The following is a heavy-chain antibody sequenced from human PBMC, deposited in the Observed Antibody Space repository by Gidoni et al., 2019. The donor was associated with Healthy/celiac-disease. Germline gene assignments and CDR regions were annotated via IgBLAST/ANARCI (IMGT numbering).Heavy chain of an antibody. CDR3: AKDLLTYYYDSRGYRPMGAFDI. D-gene: IGHD3-22*01. Sequence: EVQLVESGGGLVQPGRSLRLSCAAPGFTFDAYAMRWARQAPGKCLEWVSGISWNSGSIGYADSVKGRFTISRDNAKNSLYLQMNSLRAEDTALYYCAKDLLTYYYDSRGYRPMGAFDIWGQGTMVTVSS. J-gene: IGHJ3*02. CDR1: GFTFDAYA. CDR2: ISWNSGSI. V-gene: IGHV3-9*01.